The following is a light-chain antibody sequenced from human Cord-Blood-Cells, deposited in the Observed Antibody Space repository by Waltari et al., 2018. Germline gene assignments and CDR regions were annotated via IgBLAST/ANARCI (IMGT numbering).Light chain of an antibody. J-gene: IGLJ3*02. Sequence: QSALTPPASVSGSPGQSSTICCTVTSSCVGGYNYVSWYQQHPGKAPKLMIYDVSNRPSGVSNRFSGPKSGNTASLTISGLQAEDEADYYCSSYTSSSTLVFGGGTKPTVL. CDR3: SSYTSSSTLV. CDR2: DVS. V-gene: IGLV2-14*03. CDR1: SSCVGGYNY.